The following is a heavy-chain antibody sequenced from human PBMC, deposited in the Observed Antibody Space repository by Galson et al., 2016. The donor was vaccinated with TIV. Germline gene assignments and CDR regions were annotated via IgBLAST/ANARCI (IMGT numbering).Heavy chain of an antibody. V-gene: IGHV3-15*01. D-gene: IGHD4-17*01. CDR3: ATGAFGDYLGSDSLDV. CDR1: GFIFSNAW. J-gene: IGHJ3*01. Sequence: LRLSCAGSGFIFSNAWMTWVRQAPGKGLEWVGRMRSYFDGGTIDYAAPVKGRFTISRDDSKKELFLQMNSLKTDDTAAYFCATGAFGDYLGSDSLDVWGRGTKVTVS. CDR2: MRSYFDGGTI.